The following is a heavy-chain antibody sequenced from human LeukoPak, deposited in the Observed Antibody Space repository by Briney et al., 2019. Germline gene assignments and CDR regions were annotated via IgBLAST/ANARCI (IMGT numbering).Heavy chain of an antibody. V-gene: IGHV3-21*01. CDR1: GFTFSGYS. D-gene: IGHD6-13*01. Sequence: GGSLRLSCAASGFTFSGYSMNWVRQAPGKGLEWVSSITRSTNYKYYADSVKGRFTISRDNAKNSLYLQMNSLRAEDTAVYYCARKEGEYSSSWQIDYWGQGTLVTVSS. CDR2: ITRSTNYK. CDR3: ARKEGEYSSSWQIDY. J-gene: IGHJ4*02.